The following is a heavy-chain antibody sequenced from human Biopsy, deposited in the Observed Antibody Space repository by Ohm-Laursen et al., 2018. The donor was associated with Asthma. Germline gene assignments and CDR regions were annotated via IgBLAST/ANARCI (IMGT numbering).Heavy chain of an antibody. J-gene: IGHJ4*02. Sequence: ESLKISCKASGYTFSDSWIGWVRQMSGKGLEWMGIIFAANSETKYSPSFQGQVTISVDMSISIAFLQWSSLKASDTAMYYCARFIDGAFFVDYWGQGTLVTVSS. V-gene: IGHV5-51*01. CDR3: ARFIDGAFFVDY. CDR2: IFAANSET. CDR1: GYTFSDSW. D-gene: IGHD1-26*01.